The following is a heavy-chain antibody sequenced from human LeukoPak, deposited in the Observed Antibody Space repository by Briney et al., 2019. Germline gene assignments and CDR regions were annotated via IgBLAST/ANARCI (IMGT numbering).Heavy chain of an antibody. Sequence: SVKVSCKASGGTFSSYAISWVRQAPGQGLEWMGGIIPIFGTANYAQKFQGRVTITADESTSTAYMELSSLRSEDTAVYYCARVPSGAYYFDYWGREPWSPSPQ. CDR2: IIPIFGTA. CDR1: GGTFSSYA. D-gene: IGHD3-10*01. J-gene: IGHJ4*02. V-gene: IGHV1-69*13. CDR3: ARVPSGAYYFDY.